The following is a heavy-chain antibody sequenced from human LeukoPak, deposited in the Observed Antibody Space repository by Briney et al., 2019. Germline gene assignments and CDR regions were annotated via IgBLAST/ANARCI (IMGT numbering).Heavy chain of an antibody. D-gene: IGHD2-15*01. J-gene: IGHJ5*02. Sequence: SETLSLTCTVSGGSISSYYWGWIRQPPGKGLEWIGSIYYSGSTYYNPSLKSRVTISVDTSKNQFSLKLSSVTAADTAVYYCARDLRDIVVVVAATWFDPWGQGTLVTVSS. CDR1: GGSISSYY. CDR3: ARDLRDIVVVVAATWFDP. V-gene: IGHV4-39*07. CDR2: IYYSGST.